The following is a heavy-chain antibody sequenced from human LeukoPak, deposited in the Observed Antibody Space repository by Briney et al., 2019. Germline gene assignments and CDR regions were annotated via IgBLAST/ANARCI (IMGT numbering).Heavy chain of an antibody. J-gene: IGHJ5*02. CDR2: IYYSGST. CDR1: GGSISSGGYY. V-gene: IGHV4-31*03. CDR3: ANSGSYGNWFDP. Sequence: PSETLSLTCTVSGGSISSGGYYWSWIRQHPGKGLEWIGYIYYSGSTYYNPSLKSRVTISVDTSKNQFSLKLSSVTAADTAVYYCANSGSYGNWFDPWGQGTLVTVPS. D-gene: IGHD1-26*01.